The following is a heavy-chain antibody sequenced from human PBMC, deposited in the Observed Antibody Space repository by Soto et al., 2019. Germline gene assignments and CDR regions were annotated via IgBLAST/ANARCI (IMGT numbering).Heavy chain of an antibody. V-gene: IGHV3-30*03. CDR2: ISYDASTK. D-gene: IGHD5-18*01. Sequence: QVQLVESGGGVVQPGRSLRLSCAASGFTFNSYAMHWVRQAPGKGLERVAVISYDASTKYYADSVKGRFTISRDNSKNTLYLQMNSLRAEDTAVYYCATNSYGYVSTYYFDYWGQGTLVTVSS. CDR1: GFTFNSYA. CDR3: ATNSYGYVSTYYFDY. J-gene: IGHJ4*02.